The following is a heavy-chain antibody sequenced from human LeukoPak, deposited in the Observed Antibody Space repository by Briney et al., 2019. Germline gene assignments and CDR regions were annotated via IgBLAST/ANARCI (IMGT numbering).Heavy chain of an antibody. V-gene: IGHV3-23*01. Sequence: GGSLRLSCAASGFTFSSYAMRWVRQAPGKGLEWVSAISGSGGSTYYADSVKGRFTISRDNSKNTLYLQMNSLRAEDTAVYYCARGEINYDILTGYSYWGQGTLVTVSS. D-gene: IGHD3-9*01. CDR2: ISGSGGST. CDR3: ARGEINYDILTGYSY. CDR1: GFTFSSYA. J-gene: IGHJ4*02.